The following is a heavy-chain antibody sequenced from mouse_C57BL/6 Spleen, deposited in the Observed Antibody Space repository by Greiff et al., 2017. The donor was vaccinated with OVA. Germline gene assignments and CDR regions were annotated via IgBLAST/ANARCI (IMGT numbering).Heavy chain of an antibody. Sequence: VKLVESGAELARPGASVKLSCKASGYTFTSYGISWVKQRTGQGLEWIGEIYPRSGNTYYNEKFKGKATLTADKASSTAYMELRSLTSEDSAVYFCARGEDDVDYWGQGTTLTVSS. CDR3: ARGEDDVDY. V-gene: IGHV1-81*01. CDR2: IYPRSGNT. CDR1: GYTFTSYG. J-gene: IGHJ2*01. D-gene: IGHD2-12*01.